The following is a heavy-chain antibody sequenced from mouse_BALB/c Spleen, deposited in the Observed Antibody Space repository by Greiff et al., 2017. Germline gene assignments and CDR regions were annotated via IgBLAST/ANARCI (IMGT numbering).Heavy chain of an antibody. CDR2: ISYDGSN. CDR3: ARELPVGLWYFDV. CDR1: GYSITSGYY. V-gene: IGHV3-6*02. Sequence: EVKLQESGPGLVKPSQSLSLTCSVTGYSITSGYYWNWIRQFPGNKLEWMGYISYDGSNNYNPSLKNRISITRDTSKNQFFLKLNSVTTEDTATYYCARELPVGLWYFDVWGAGTTVTVSS. J-gene: IGHJ1*01.